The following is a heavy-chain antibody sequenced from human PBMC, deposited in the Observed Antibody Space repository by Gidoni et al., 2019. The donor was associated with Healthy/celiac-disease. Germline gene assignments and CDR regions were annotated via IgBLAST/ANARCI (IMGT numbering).Heavy chain of an antibody. CDR2: FSCNSGSI. V-gene: IGHV3-9*01. J-gene: IGHJ4*02. CDR3: AKDKGQWLVLYYFDY. CDR1: GFTCDDYA. Sequence: EVQLVESGGGVVQPGRSLRLSWAASGFTCDDYAMHGVRQAPGRGLEWVSGFSCNSGSIGYADSVKGRFTISRDNAKNSLYLQMNSLRAEDTALYYCAKDKGQWLVLYYFDYWGQGTLVTVSS. D-gene: IGHD6-19*01.